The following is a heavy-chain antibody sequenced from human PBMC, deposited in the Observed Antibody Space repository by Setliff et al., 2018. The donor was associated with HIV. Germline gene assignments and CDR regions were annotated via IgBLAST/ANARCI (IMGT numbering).Heavy chain of an antibody. CDR1: GASITSHN. CDR2: IYTRGNT. CDR3: ARSLTKQLVLGTSREYYFDS. V-gene: IGHV4-4*07. Sequence: SETLSLTCSVSGASITSHNWSWIRQAAGKGLEWIGRIYTRGNTNYNPSLRSRVTMSVDTSKNQFSLRLRSVTAADTAVYYCARSLTKQLVLGTSREYYFDSWGLGALVTVSS. D-gene: IGHD6-13*01. J-gene: IGHJ4*02.